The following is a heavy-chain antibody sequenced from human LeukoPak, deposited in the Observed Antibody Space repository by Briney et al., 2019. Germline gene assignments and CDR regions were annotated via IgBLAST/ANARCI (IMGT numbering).Heavy chain of an antibody. V-gene: IGHV4-61*02. J-gene: IGHJ3*02. CDR3: ARDWLHDAFDI. CDR2: IYTSGST. Sequence: PSQTLSLTCTVSGGSISSGSYYWSWIRQPAGTGLEWIGRIYTSGSTNYNPSLKSRVTISVDTSKNQFSLKLSSVTAADTAVYYCARDWLHDAFDIWGQGTTVTVSS. D-gene: IGHD5-24*01. CDR1: GGSISSGSYY.